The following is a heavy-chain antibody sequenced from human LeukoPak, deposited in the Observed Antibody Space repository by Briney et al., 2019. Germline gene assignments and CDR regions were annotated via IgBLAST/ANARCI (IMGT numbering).Heavy chain of an antibody. V-gene: IGHV1-2*02. CDR3: AGDRQQLVKDWFDP. Sequence: ASVKVSCKASGYTFTGYYMHWVRQAPGQGLEWMGWINPNSGGTNYAQKFQGRVTMTRDTSISTAYMELSRLRSDDTAVYYCAGDRQQLVKDWFDPWGQGTLVTVSS. CDR2: INPNSGGT. J-gene: IGHJ5*02. CDR1: GYTFTGYY. D-gene: IGHD6-13*01.